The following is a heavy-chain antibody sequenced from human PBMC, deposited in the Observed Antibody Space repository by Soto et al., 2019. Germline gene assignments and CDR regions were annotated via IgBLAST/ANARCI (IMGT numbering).Heavy chain of an antibody. CDR2: IYYSGST. J-gene: IGHJ4*02. D-gene: IGHD2-21*02. Sequence: SETLSVTCTVSGGSINSRSYYWGWIRQSPGKGLEWIGSIYYSGSTYYNPSLKSRVAMSVDTSKNQFSLKLRSVSAADTAVYYCARQRTSVVTQACFDDWGQGSLVTVSS. CDR1: GGSINSRSYY. V-gene: IGHV4-39*01. CDR3: ARQRTSVVTQACFDD.